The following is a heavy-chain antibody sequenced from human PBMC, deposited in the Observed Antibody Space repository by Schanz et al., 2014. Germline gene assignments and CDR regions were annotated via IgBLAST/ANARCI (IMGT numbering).Heavy chain of an antibody. J-gene: IGHJ4*02. CDR2: IWSDGSTK. V-gene: IGHV3-33*01. Sequence: QVQMVESGGGVVQPGRSLRLSCAASGFAFSVYGMHWVRQAPGKGPEWVAVIWSDGSTKYYADSVKGRFTISRDSPKNTLYLQMNSLRAEDTAVYYCARDSRPNYDFLTAYYSIDYWGQGTLVTVSS. D-gene: IGHD3-9*01. CDR1: GFAFSVYG. CDR3: ARDSRPNYDFLTAYYSIDY.